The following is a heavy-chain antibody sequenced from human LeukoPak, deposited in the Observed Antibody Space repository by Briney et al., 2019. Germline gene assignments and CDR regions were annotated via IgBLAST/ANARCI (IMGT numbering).Heavy chain of an antibody. CDR3: ARDNSVGDNAWWFDP. Sequence: EASVKVSCKASGYTFTSYGISWVRQAPGQGLEWMGWISAYNGNTNYAQKFQGRVTMTRDMSTSTDYMELSSLRSEDTAIYYCARDNSVGDNAWWFDPWGQGTLVTVSS. J-gene: IGHJ5*02. CDR2: ISAYNGNT. CDR1: GYTFTSYG. V-gene: IGHV1-18*01. D-gene: IGHD1-26*01.